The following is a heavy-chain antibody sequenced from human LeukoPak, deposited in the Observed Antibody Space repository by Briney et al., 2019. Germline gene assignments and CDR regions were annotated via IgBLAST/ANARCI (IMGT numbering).Heavy chain of an antibody. CDR1: GFTFSNYA. D-gene: IGHD2-2*01. V-gene: IGHV3-23*01. Sequence: GGSLRLSCAASGFTFSNYAMSWVRQAPGKGLEWVSAISGSGGSTYYADSVKGRFTISRDNSKNTLYLQMNSLRAEDTAVYYCAKYERATSDAFDVWGQGTMVTVSS. J-gene: IGHJ3*01. CDR2: ISGSGGST. CDR3: AKYERATSDAFDV.